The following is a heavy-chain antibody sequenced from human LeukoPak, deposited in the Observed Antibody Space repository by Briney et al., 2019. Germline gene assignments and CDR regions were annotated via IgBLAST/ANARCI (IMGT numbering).Heavy chain of an antibody. CDR3: ARGGEYSSSWHYYYYMDV. Sequence: KSSETLSLTCAVYGGSFSGYYWSWIRQPPGKGLEWIGEINHSGSTNYNPSLKSRVTISVDTSKNQFSLKLSSVTAADTAVYYCARGGEYSSSWHYYYYMDVWGKGTTVTVSS. V-gene: IGHV4-34*01. D-gene: IGHD6-13*01. CDR2: INHSGST. CDR1: GGSFSGYY. J-gene: IGHJ6*03.